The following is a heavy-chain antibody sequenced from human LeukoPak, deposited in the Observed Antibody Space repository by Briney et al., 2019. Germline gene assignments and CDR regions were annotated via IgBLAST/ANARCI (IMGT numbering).Heavy chain of an antibody. D-gene: IGHD3-10*01. CDR2: FDPEDGET. CDR3: ATDGGYYYGSGSYRLDY. Sequence: GASVKVSCKVSGYTLTKLSMHWVRQAPGKGLEWMGGFDPEDGETIYAQKFQGRVTMTEDTSTDTAYMELSRLRSEDTAVYYCATDGGYYYGSGSYRLDYWGQGTLVTVSS. J-gene: IGHJ4*02. V-gene: IGHV1-24*01. CDR1: GYTLTKLS.